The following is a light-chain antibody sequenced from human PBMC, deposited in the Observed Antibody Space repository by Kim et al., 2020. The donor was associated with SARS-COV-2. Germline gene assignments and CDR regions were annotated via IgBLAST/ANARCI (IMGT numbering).Light chain of an antibody. CDR3: QQRSNWPPLT. V-gene: IGKV3-11*01. Sequence: SPGERATLSSRASQSVSSYLAWYHQKPGQAPRLLIYDASNRATGIPARFSGSGSGTDFTLTISSLEPEDFAVYYCQQRSNWPPLTFGGGTKVDIK. CDR1: QSVSSY. J-gene: IGKJ4*01. CDR2: DAS.